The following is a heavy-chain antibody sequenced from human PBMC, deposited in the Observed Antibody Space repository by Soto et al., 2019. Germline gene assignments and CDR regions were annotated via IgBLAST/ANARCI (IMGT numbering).Heavy chain of an antibody. Sequence: QVQLVESGGGVVQPGRSLRLSCAASGFTFSSYAMHWVRQAPGKGLEWVAVISYDGSNKYYADSVKDRFTISRDNSKNTLYLQMNSLRAEDTAVYYCARDYYDFWSGSNNWFDPWGQGTLVTVSS. D-gene: IGHD3-3*01. CDR2: ISYDGSNK. CDR1: GFTFSSYA. CDR3: ARDYYDFWSGSNNWFDP. V-gene: IGHV3-30-3*01. J-gene: IGHJ5*02.